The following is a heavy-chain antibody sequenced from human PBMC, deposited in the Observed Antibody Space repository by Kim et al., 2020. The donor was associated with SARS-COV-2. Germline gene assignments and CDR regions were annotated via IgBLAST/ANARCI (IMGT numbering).Heavy chain of an antibody. CDR1: GYTFTSYY. D-gene: IGHD2-15*01. Sequence: ASVKVSCKASGYTFTSYYMHWVRQAPGQGLEWMGIINPSGGSTSYAQKFQGRVTMTRDTSTSTVYMELSSLRSEDTAVYYCATIGGDYGMDVWGQGTTVTVSS. V-gene: IGHV1-46*01. CDR2: INPSGGST. CDR3: ATIGGDYGMDV. J-gene: IGHJ6*02.